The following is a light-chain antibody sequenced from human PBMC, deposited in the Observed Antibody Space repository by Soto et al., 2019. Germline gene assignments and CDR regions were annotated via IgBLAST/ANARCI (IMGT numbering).Light chain of an antibody. CDR3: QQYENYST. J-gene: IGKJ1*01. Sequence: DIQMTKSHSTLSGSVGARVTITGRASQTISSWLARYQHKPGKAPKLLIYDASNLDSGVPSRFSGSGSGTEFSLTISNLQPDDCATYYCQQYENYSTFGQGTKEDIK. CDR1: QTISSW. V-gene: IGKV1-5*01. CDR2: DAS.